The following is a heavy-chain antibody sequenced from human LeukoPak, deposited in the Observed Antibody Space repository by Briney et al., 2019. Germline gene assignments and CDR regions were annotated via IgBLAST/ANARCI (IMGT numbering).Heavy chain of an antibody. CDR2: IYSGGST. V-gene: IGHV3-66*01. D-gene: IGHD3-22*01. Sequence: GGSLRLSCAASGFTVSSNYMSWVRQAPGKGLEWVSVIYSGGSTYYADSVKGRFTISRDNSKNTLYLQMNSLRAEDTAVYYCARGDVSPGRSGYYYPLWDYWGQGTLVTVSS. CDR3: ARGDVSPGRSGYYYPLWDY. CDR1: GFTVSSNY. J-gene: IGHJ4*02.